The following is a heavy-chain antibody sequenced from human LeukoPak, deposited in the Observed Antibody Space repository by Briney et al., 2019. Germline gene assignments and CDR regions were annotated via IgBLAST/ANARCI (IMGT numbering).Heavy chain of an antibody. V-gene: IGHV3-7*04. CDR2: IKEDGSAK. D-gene: IGHD1-26*01. CDR1: GFSFSSCW. Sequence: GGSLRLSSAASGFSFSSCWMSWVRQAPGKGLEWVANIKEDGSAKNYLDSVKGRFTISRDNAKNSLFLQMDSLRAEDTALYYCARDGTPSQKASDIWGQATMVTVSS. J-gene: IGHJ3*02. CDR3: ARDGTPSQKASDI.